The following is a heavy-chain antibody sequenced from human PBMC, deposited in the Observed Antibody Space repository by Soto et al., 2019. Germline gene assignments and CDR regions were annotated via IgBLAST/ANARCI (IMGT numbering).Heavy chain of an antibody. CDR1: GASIRTYF. Sequence: QVQLQGSGPGLVKPSETLSLTCTVSGASIRTYFWTWIRQSAGEGLEWLGRIDHSGTTTSNPSLKRRRAMSLDTSTTQFSLTLPSVTAADTAVYFCASLGRNYYNGMDVWGQGTTVIVSS. CDR2: IDHSGTT. V-gene: IGHV4-4*07. J-gene: IGHJ6*02. CDR3: ASLGRNYYNGMDV.